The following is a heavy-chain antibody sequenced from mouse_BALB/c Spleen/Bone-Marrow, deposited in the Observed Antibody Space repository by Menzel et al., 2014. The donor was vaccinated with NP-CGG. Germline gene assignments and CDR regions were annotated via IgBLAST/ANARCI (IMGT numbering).Heavy chain of an antibody. J-gene: IGHJ3*01. V-gene: IGHV14-3*02. Sequence: EVQLQQSGAELVKPGASVKLSCTASGFNIKDTYMHWVKQRPEQGTEWIGRIDPANGNIKYDPKFQGKATITADTSSNTAYLQLSSLTSEDTAVYYCAPYYYGRWFANWGQGTLVTVSA. CDR2: IDPANGNI. CDR1: GFNIKDTY. CDR3: APYYYGRWFAN. D-gene: IGHD1-1*01.